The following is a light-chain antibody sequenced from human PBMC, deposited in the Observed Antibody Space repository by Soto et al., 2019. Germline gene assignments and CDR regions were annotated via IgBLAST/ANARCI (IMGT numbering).Light chain of an antibody. V-gene: IGKV1-12*01. CDR1: QGSSSW. J-gene: IGKJ5*01. Sequence: DIQMTKSPSSVSASVGDRVTITCRASQGSSSWLAWYQQKPGKAPKLLIYAASSLQSGVTSRFSGSGSGTDFTLTISSLQPEDFATYYCQQANSFLPATFGQGTRLYIK. CDR2: AAS. CDR3: QQANSFLPAT.